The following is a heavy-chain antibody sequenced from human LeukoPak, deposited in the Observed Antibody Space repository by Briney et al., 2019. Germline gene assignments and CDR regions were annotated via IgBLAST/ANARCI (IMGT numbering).Heavy chain of an antibody. CDR1: RGIFTNYA. Sequence: GASVKVSCKASRGIFTNYAISWVRQAPGQGLEWMGGIIPILGTAIYAQKFQGRVTITADESTSTAYMELNSLRSEDTAVYYCASDRRRRYCSSSSCYLGWFDPWGQGTLVTVSS. CDR3: ASDRRRRYCSSSSCYLGWFDP. CDR2: IIPILGTA. J-gene: IGHJ5*02. V-gene: IGHV1-69*13. D-gene: IGHD2-2*01.